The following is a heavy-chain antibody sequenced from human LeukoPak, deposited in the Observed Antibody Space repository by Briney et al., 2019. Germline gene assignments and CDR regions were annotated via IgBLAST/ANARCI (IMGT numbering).Heavy chain of an antibody. Sequence: ASVKVSCKASGYTFSDYYIHWVRQAPGQGPEWMGWINLNTGGTNYAQKFDGRFSMTRDTSISTAYMELSRLRSDDTAVYYCARDTRYCSSTTCFPNNCFDPWGQGTLVTVSS. CDR3: ARDTRYCSSTTCFPNNCFDP. D-gene: IGHD2-2*01. CDR1: GYTFSDYY. V-gene: IGHV1-2*02. J-gene: IGHJ5*02. CDR2: INLNTGGT.